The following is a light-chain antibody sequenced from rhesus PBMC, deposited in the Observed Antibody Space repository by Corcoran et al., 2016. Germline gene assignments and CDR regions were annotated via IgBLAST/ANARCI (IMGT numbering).Light chain of an antibody. CDR2: ASY. Sequence: DIQMTQSPSSLSASVGDTVTITCRASQGISSYLNWFQQKPGKAPKLLIDASYSLESGVPSRFSGSGSGTDFTLTISSLQPEDFAVYYCLQHNSYPYSFGQGTKVEIK. CDR1: QGISSY. V-gene: IGKV1-28*03. CDR3: LQHNSYPYS. J-gene: IGKJ2*01.